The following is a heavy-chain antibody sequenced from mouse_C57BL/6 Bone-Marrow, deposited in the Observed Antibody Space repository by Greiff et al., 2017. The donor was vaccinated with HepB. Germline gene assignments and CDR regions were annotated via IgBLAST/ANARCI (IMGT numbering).Heavy chain of an antibody. CDR3: TGDYSNSWFAY. Sequence: EVQLQQSGTVLARPGASVKMSCTASGFTFTSYWMHWVKQRPGQGLEWIGAIYPGNGDTSYNQKFKGKAKLTAVTSASTAYMELSSLTTEDSAVYYCTGDYSNSWFAYWGQGTLVTVSA. J-gene: IGHJ3*01. CDR2: IYPGNGDT. CDR1: GFTFTSYW. D-gene: IGHD2-5*01. V-gene: IGHV1-5*01.